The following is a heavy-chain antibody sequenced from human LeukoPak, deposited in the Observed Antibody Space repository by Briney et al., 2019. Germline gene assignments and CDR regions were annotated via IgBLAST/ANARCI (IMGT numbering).Heavy chain of an antibody. CDR2: FYYMGGT. V-gene: IGHV4-39*01. D-gene: IGHD4-11*01. CDR3: ARILTTFDS. Sequence: SGALSLTCTVSRGSNSSSSYYWGWIGQPPGKRLEWIGSFYYMGGTYYNPSLEGRVTISADSSKNQFSLKLTSVTAADTALYYCARILTTFDSWGQGTLVTVSS. J-gene: IGHJ4*02. CDR1: RGSNSSSSYY.